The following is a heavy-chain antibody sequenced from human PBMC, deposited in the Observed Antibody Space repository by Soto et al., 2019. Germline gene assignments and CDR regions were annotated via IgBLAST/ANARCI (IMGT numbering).Heavy chain of an antibody. CDR1: GGSISSYY. CDR2: IYYSGST. V-gene: IGHV4-59*01. CDR3: AGDSRRFDP. Sequence: SETLSLTCTRSGGSISSYYWSWIREPPGKGLERIGYIYYSGSTNYNPSLKSRVTISVDTSKNQFSLKLSSVTAADTAVYYGAGDSRRFDPWGQGTLVTVSS. J-gene: IGHJ5*02.